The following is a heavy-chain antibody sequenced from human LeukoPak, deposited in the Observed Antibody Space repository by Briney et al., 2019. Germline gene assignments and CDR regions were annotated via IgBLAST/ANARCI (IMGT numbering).Heavy chain of an antibody. Sequence: PGGSLRLSCAASGFTFSSYSMNWVRQAPGKGLEWVSAISGSGGSTYYADSVKGRFTISRDNSKNTLYLRMNSLRAEDTAVYYCAKEGGLRFLEWLSSYFDYWGQGTLVTVSS. CDR2: ISGSGGST. V-gene: IGHV3-23*01. D-gene: IGHD3-3*01. CDR3: AKEGGLRFLEWLSSYFDY. J-gene: IGHJ4*02. CDR1: GFTFSSYS.